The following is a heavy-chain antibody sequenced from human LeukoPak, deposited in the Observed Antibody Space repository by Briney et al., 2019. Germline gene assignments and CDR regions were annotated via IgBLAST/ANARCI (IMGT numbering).Heavy chain of an antibody. D-gene: IGHD3-16*01. CDR2: ISRSASNI. J-gene: IGHJ4*02. CDR3: ARDPEGFGATYFDY. V-gene: IGHV3-21*01. Sequence: PGGSLRLSCVASGFSLSSYNMYWVRQAPGKGLEWVSSISRSASNIYYADSVKGRFTISRDNAKNSFYLQMNSLRAEDTAVFYCARDPEGFGATYFDYWGQGTLVTVSS. CDR1: GFSLSSYN.